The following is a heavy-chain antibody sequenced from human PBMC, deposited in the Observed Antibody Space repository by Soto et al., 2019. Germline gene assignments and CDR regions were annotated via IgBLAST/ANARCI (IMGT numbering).Heavy chain of an antibody. CDR2: ISYDGSNK. J-gene: IGHJ4*02. CDR1: GFTFSSYA. V-gene: IGHV3-30*04. CDR3: AKDPTSSSELLLVDYFDY. D-gene: IGHD2-15*01. Sequence: GGSLRLSCAASGFTFSSYAMHWVRQAPGKGLEWVAVISYDGSNKYYADSVKGRFTISRDNSKNTLYLQMNSLRAEDTAVYYCAKDPTSSSELLLVDYFDYWGQGTLVTVSS.